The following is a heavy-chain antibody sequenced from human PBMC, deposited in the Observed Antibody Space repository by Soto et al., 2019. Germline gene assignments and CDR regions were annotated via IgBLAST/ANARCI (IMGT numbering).Heavy chain of an antibody. CDR3: ASDKLPYSEDLNFDY. Sequence: GGSLRLSCAASGFTFSSYSMNWVRQAPGKGLEWVSSISSSSSYIYYADSVKGRFTISRDNAKNSLYLQMNSLRAEDTAVYYCASDKLPYSEDLNFDYWGQGTLVTVS. CDR1: GFTFSSYS. J-gene: IGHJ4*02. D-gene: IGHD5-18*01. V-gene: IGHV3-21*01. CDR2: ISSSSSYI.